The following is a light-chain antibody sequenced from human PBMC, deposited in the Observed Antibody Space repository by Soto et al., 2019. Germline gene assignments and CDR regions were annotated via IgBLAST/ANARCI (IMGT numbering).Light chain of an antibody. Sequence: MTQSPSTLSTSVGDRATITCRASQSISINLAWYQQKPGQAPRLLIYGASTRATGVPPRFSGGGSGTDFTLTISSLQSEDFAVYYCQQYHNWPPWTFGQGTKVEIK. J-gene: IGKJ1*01. CDR1: QSISIN. V-gene: IGKV3-15*01. CDR2: GAS. CDR3: QQYHNWPPWT.